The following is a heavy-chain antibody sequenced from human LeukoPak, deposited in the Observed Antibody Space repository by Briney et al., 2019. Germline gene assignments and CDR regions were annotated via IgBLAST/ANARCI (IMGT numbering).Heavy chain of an antibody. D-gene: IGHD3-3*01. CDR1: GFSFSSYA. CDR2: ISYGGNNK. Sequence: SGGSLRLSCVVSGFSFSSYAMYWVRQAPGKGLEWVAVISYGGNNKNYIDSVRGRFSISRDNSNNTLYLQMNSLRAEDTAVYYCARNQPRYDFWSGNPDYWGQGTLVTVSS. J-gene: IGHJ4*02. CDR3: ARNQPRYDFWSGNPDY. V-gene: IGHV3-30*04.